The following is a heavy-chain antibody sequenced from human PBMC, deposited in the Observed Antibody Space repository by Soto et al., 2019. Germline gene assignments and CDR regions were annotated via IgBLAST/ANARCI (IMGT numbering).Heavy chain of an antibody. CDR2: IYSSGST. CDR3: AEHPANETGDCSC. V-gene: IGHV4-31*02. D-gene: IGHD2-21*02. J-gene: IGHJ4*02. Sequence: QHPGKGLEWIGYIYSSGSTYYNPSLKSRVTISVDTSKSQFSLKLSSVTAADTAVYYCAEHPANETGDCSCWAQGTPVTVSS.